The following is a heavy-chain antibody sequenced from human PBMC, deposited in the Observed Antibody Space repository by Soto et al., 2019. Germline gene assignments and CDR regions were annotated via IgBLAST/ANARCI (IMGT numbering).Heavy chain of an antibody. Sequence: QVQLQESGPGLVKPSETLSLTCTVSGGSISSYYWSWIRQPPGKGLEWIGYIYYSGSTNYNPSLKSRVTISVDTSKNQFSLKLSSVTAADTAVYYCASYSNYEENWGQGTLVTVSS. D-gene: IGHD4-4*01. CDR2: IYYSGST. J-gene: IGHJ4*02. V-gene: IGHV4-59*01. CDR1: GGSISSYY. CDR3: ASYSNYEEN.